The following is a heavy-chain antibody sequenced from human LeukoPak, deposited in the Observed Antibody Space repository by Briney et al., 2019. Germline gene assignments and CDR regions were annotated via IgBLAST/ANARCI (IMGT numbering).Heavy chain of an antibody. V-gene: IGHV3-23*01. Sequence: PGGPLRLSCAASGFTFSNYVMSWVRQAPGKGLEWVSIISVSSGSTYYADSVKGRFTISRDNSKNTLYLQMNSLRAEDTAVYYWSKSGGGTSRKPFDYWGQGTLVTVSS. CDR3: SKSGGGTSRKPFDY. CDR2: ISVSSGST. J-gene: IGHJ4*02. D-gene: IGHD2-2*01. CDR1: GFTFSNYV.